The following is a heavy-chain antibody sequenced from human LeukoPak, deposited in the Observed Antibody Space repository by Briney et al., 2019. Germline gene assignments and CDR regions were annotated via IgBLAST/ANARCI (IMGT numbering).Heavy chain of an antibody. V-gene: IGHV4-59*01. D-gene: IGHD5-18*01. CDR2: IYYSGST. CDR3: ARVGYSYGALSFDY. Sequence: PSETLSLTCTVSGGSLSSYYWSWIRQPPGKGLEWIGYIYYSGSTNYNPSLKSRVTISVDTSKNQFSLKLSSVTAADTAVYYCARVGYSYGALSFDYWGQGTLVTVSS. J-gene: IGHJ4*02. CDR1: GGSLSSYY.